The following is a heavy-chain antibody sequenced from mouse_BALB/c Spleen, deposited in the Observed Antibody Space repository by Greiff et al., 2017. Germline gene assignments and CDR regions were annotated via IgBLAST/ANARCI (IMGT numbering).Heavy chain of an antibody. CDR3: ASDYGSSYWYFDV. V-gene: IGHV1-63*02. J-gene: IGHJ1*01. CDR1: GYTFTNYW. CDR2: IYPGGGYT. D-gene: IGHD1-1*01. Sequence: VQLQQSGAELVRPGTSVKISCKASGYTFTNYWLGWVKQRPGHGLEWIGDIYPGGGYTNYNEKFKGKATLTADTSSSTAYMQLSSLTSEDSAVYFCASDYGSSYWYFDVWGAGTTVTVSS.